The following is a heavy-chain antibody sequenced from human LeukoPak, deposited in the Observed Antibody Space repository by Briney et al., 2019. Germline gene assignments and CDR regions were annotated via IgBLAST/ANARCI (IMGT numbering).Heavy chain of an antibody. V-gene: IGHV3-23*01. Sequence: PGGSLRLSCAASGFTFSSYAMSWVRQAPGKGLEWVSAISGSGGSTYYADSVKGRFTISRDNSKNTLYLQVNSLRAEDTAVYYCAKVGLSDYYDSSGYPTDYWGQGTLVTVSS. D-gene: IGHD3-22*01. CDR2: ISGSGGST. CDR1: GFTFSSYA. CDR3: AKVGLSDYYDSSGYPTDY. J-gene: IGHJ4*02.